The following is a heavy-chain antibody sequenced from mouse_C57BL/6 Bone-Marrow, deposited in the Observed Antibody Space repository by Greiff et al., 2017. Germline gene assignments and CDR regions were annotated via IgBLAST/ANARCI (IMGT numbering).Heavy chain of an antibody. CDR3: ARSYYYGTQFAY. Sequence: EVKLVESGGGLVKPGGSLKLSCAASGFTFSSYAMSWVRQTPEKRLEWVATISDGGSYTYYPDNVKGRFTISRDNAKNNLYLQMSQLKSEDTAMYYCARSYYYGTQFAYWGQGTLVTVSA. CDR2: ISDGGSYT. CDR1: GFTFSSYA. D-gene: IGHD1-1*01. J-gene: IGHJ3*01. V-gene: IGHV5-4*03.